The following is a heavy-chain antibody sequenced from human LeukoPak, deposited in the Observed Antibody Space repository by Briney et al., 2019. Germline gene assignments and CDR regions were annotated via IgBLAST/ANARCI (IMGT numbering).Heavy chain of an antibody. CDR2: IRYDGSNK. CDR1: GFTFSSYG. Sequence: GGSLRLSCAASGFTFSSYGMHWVRQAPGKGLEWVAFIRYDGSNKYYADSVKGRFTISRDNSKNTLYLQMNSPRAEDTAVYYCAKDEFGSSSWYKGAFDIWGQGTMVTVSS. D-gene: IGHD6-13*01. CDR3: AKDEFGSSSWYKGAFDI. J-gene: IGHJ3*02. V-gene: IGHV3-30*02.